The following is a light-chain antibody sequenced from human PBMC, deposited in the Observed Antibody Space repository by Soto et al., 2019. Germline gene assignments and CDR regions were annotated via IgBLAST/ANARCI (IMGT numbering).Light chain of an antibody. CDR2: DAS. V-gene: IGKV1-33*01. Sequence: DIQMTQSPSPLSSSVGYTVTITCQASQDISHYLNWYQQKPGKALKLLSYDASNLHPGVPSRFRGSGSGTEFSFNITSLKPEDVATYYCQQYDDLPITFGQGTRLEIK. CDR3: QQYDDLPIT. CDR1: QDISHY. J-gene: IGKJ5*01.